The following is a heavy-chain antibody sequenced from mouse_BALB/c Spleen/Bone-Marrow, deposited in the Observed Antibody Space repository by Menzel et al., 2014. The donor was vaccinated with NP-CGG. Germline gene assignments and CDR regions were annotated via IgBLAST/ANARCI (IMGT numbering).Heavy chain of an antibody. CDR3: TRLGYYGGFAY. V-gene: IGHV4-1*02. CDR2: INPDSSTI. Sequence: VQLQQSGGGLVQPGRSLKLSCAASGFDFSGFWMGWVRRAPGKGLEWIGEINPDSSTINYTPSLKDRFIISRDNAKNTLYLQMSRVRSEDTALYYRTRLGYYGGFAYWGQGTLVTVSA. J-gene: IGHJ3*01. D-gene: IGHD2-3*01. CDR1: GFDFSGFW.